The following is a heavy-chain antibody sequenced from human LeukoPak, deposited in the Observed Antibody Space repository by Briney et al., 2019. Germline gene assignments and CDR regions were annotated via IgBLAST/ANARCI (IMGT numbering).Heavy chain of an antibody. CDR1: GFSLSTSGVG. V-gene: IGHV2-5*01. CDR3: AHVPWELLVVDY. CDR2: IYWNDDK. Sequence: SGPTLVKPTQTLTLTCTFSGFSLSTSGVGVGWIRQPPGKALEWLALIYWNDDKRYSPSLKSRLTITKDTSKNQVVLTMTNMDPVDTATYYCAHVPWELLVVDYWGQGTLVTVSS. J-gene: IGHJ4*02. D-gene: IGHD1-26*01.